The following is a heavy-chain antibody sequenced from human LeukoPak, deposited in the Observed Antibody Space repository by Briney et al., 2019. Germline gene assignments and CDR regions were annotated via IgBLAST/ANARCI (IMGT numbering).Heavy chain of an antibody. D-gene: IGHD6-6*01. Sequence: ASVKVSCKASGYTFTSYYMHWVRQAPGQGLEWMGIINPSGGSTSYAQKFQGRVTMTRDTSTSTVYMELSNLRSEDTAVYYCARALGILEYSSSFVFDYWGQGTLVTVSS. CDR3: ARALGILEYSSSFVFDY. CDR2: INPSGGST. J-gene: IGHJ4*02. V-gene: IGHV1-46*01. CDR1: GYTFTSYY.